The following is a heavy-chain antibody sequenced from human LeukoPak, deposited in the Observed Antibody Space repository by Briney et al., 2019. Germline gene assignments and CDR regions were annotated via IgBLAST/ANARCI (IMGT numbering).Heavy chain of an antibody. CDR2: IYYSGNT. CDR3: ARGAVFTAGEYFFDY. CDR1: GGSISSYY. V-gene: IGHV4-59*01. J-gene: IGHJ4*02. D-gene: IGHD3-16*01. Sequence: SETLSLTCTVSGGSISSYYWSWIRQPPGKGLEWIGYIYYSGNTNYNPSLKSRVTILMDTSKNQFSLKLSSVTAADTAVYYCARGAVFTAGEYFFDYWGQGTLVTVSS.